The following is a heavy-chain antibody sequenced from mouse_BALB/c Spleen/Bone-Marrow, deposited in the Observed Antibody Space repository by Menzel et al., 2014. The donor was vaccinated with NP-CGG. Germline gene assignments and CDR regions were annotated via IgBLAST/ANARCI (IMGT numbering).Heavy chain of an antibody. J-gene: IGHJ4*01. V-gene: IGHV5-6-5*01. CDR1: GFTFSSYA. D-gene: IGHD1-2*01. CDR2: ISSGGST. CDR3: ARVTTATGVDY. Sequence: EVQVVESGGGLVKPGGSLKLSCAASGFTFSSYAMSWVRQTPEKRLEGVASISSGGSTYYPDSVKGRFTISRDNARNILYLQMSSLRSEDTAMYYCARVTTATGVDYWGQGTSVTVSS.